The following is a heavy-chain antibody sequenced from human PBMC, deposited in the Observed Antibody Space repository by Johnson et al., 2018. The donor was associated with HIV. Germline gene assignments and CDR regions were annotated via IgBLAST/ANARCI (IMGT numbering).Heavy chain of an antibody. CDR3: ASAIPGRSSLDGFDF. V-gene: IGHV3-30-3*01. CDR2: ISYDGSKK. CDR1: GFTFSSYA. Sequence: QVLLVESGGGVVQPGRSLRLSCAASGFTFSSYAMHWVRQAPGKGLEWVAVISYDGSKKYYADSVKGRFTISRDNSKNTLYLQMNSLIAEDTAAYYCASAIPGRSSLDGFDFWGQGTMVTVSS. D-gene: IGHD2-2*01. J-gene: IGHJ3*01.